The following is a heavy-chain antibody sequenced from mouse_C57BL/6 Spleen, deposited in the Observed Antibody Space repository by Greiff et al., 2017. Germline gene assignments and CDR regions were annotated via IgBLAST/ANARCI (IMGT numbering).Heavy chain of an antibody. V-gene: IGHV5-17*01. Sequence: EVQLVESGGGLVKPGGSLKLSCAASGFTFSDYGMHWVRQAPEKGLEWVAYISSGSSTIYYADTVKGRFTISRDNAKNTLFLQMTSLRSEDTAMYYCARLYYYGSSPFWYFDVWGTGTTVTVSS. CDR1: GFTFSDYG. D-gene: IGHD1-1*01. J-gene: IGHJ1*03. CDR2: ISSGSSTI. CDR3: ARLYYYGSSPFWYFDV.